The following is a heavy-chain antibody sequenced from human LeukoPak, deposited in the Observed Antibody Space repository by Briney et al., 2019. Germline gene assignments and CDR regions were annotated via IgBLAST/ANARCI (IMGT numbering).Heavy chain of an antibody. CDR1: GVAIRNSW. J-gene: IGHJ6*03. V-gene: IGHV3-7*01. CDR3: ARESKYYYYYYMDV. CDR2: IKQDGSEK. Sequence: GGSLRLSCVASGVAIRNSWMSWVRQAPGKGLEWVANIKQDGSEKYYVDSVKGRFTISRDNAKNSLYLQMNSLRAEDTAVYYCARESKYYYYYYMDVWGKGTTVTVSS.